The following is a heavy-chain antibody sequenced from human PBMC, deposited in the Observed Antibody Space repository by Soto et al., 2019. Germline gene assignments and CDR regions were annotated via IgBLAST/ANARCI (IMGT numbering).Heavy chain of an antibody. J-gene: IGHJ4*02. CDR2: IYHSGST. V-gene: IGHV4-4*02. CDR3: AREIQFYYDSSGYYYYFDY. D-gene: IGHD3-22*01. CDR1: GGSISSSNW. Sequence: PSETLSLTCAVSGGSISSSNWWSWVRQPPGKGLEWIGEIYHSGSTNYNPSLKSRVTISVDKSKNQFSLKLSSVTAADTAVYYCAREIQFYYDSSGYYYYFDYWGQGTLVTVSS.